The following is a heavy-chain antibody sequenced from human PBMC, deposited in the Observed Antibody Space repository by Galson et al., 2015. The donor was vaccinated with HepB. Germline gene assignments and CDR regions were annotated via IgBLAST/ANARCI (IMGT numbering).Heavy chain of an antibody. CDR3: ARGAYSSGWSFEY. D-gene: IGHD6-19*01. Sequence: SVKVSCKASGYTFVSYGIIWVRQAPGQGLEWMGWISGYDGNTHYAQKFQGRVTMTTDTSTSTAYMEVRSLRSDDTAVYYCARGAYSSGWSFEYWGQGTLVAVSS. V-gene: IGHV1-18*01. J-gene: IGHJ4*02. CDR1: GYTFVSYG. CDR2: ISGYDGNT.